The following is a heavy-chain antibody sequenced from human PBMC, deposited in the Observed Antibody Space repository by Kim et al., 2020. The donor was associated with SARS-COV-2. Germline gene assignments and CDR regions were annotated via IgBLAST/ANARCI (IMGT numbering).Heavy chain of an antibody. Sequence: GGSLRLSCAASGFGFSTFSMQWVRQAPGKGLVWVSSIKSDGSWATYADSVKGQFTISRDNAKNTLYLQINSLRAEHTSVYFCVRDWHFDFWGQGTQVTVS. V-gene: IGHV3-74*03. J-gene: IGHJ4*02. CDR3: VRDWHFDF. CDR1: GFGFSTFS. CDR2: IKSDGSWA.